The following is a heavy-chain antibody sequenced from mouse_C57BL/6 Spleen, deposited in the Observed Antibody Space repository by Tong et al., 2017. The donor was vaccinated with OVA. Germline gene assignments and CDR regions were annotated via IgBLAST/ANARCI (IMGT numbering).Heavy chain of an antibody. CDR1: GYAFSSSW. CDR3: AREGYSNSWFAY. J-gene: IGHJ3*01. D-gene: IGHD2-5*01. CDR2: IYPGDGDT. V-gene: IGHV1-82*01. Sequence: VQLQESGPELVKPGASVKISCKASGYAFSSSWMNWVKQRPGKGLEWIGRIYPGDGDTNYNGKFKGKATLTADKSSSTAYMQLSSLTSEDSAVYFCAREGYSNSWFAYWGQGTLVTVSA.